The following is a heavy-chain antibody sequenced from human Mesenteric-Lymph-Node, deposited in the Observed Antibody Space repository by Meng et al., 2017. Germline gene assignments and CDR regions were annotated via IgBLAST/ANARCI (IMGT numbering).Heavy chain of an antibody. V-gene: IGHV3-74*01. Sequence: GESLKISCAASGFTFSSYWMHWVRQAPGKGLVWVSRINSDGSSTSYADSVKGRFTISRDNAKNTLYLQMNSLRAEDTAVYYCARGLEIVVVVAATYYYYGMDVWGQGTTVTVSS. D-gene: IGHD2-15*01. J-gene: IGHJ6*02. CDR2: INSDGSST. CDR3: ARGLEIVVVVAATYYYYGMDV. CDR1: GFTFSSYW.